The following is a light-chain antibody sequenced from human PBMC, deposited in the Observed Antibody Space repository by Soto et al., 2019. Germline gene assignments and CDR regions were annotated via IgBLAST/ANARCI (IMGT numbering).Light chain of an antibody. V-gene: IGKV1-5*03. CDR1: QSISSW. CDR2: KAS. Sequence: EIQMTQSPSTLSASVGDRVTITCRASQSISSWLAWYQQKPGKAPKLLIYKASSLESGVPSRFSGSGSGTEFTLTISSLQPDDFASYYCQQYNNYPWTFGQGTKVEI. J-gene: IGKJ1*01. CDR3: QQYNNYPWT.